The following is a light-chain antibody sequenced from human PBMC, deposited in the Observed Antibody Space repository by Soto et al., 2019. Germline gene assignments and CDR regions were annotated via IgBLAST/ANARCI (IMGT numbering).Light chain of an antibody. CDR3: QQLCDAAIT. Sequence: DHQLTQTQSFMSPSRGESVTITCRASQVISTSLAWYQVKPGKAPKLLIYAASTLESGVPSRFSATVSGTEYNLTITCLQPEDFATYYCQQLCDAAITFGQGTRLEIK. V-gene: IGKV1-9*01. CDR1: QVISTS. CDR2: AAS. J-gene: IGKJ5*01.